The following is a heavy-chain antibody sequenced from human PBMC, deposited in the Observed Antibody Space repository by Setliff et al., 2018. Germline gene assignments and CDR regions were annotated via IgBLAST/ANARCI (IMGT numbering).Heavy chain of an antibody. Sequence: SETLSLTCAVYGGSFSGYYWSWIRQPPGKGLEWIGEINHSGSTNYNPSLKSRVTISVDTSKNQFSLRLTSVTAADTAVYYCARMSGFLYMDVWGKGTTVTAP. V-gene: IGHV4-34*01. CDR1: GGSFSGYY. CDR2: INHSGST. J-gene: IGHJ6*03. D-gene: IGHD3-3*01. CDR3: ARMSGFLYMDV.